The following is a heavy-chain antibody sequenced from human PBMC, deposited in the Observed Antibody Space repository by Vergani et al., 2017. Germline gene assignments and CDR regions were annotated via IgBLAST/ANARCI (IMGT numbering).Heavy chain of an antibody. CDR1: GGSISSGGYS. CDR2: IYHSGST. V-gene: IGHV4-30-2*01. CDR3: ARGGWFGELLPFDY. J-gene: IGHJ4*02. D-gene: IGHD3-10*01. Sequence: QLQLQESGSGLVKPSQTLSLTCAVSGGSISSGGYSWSWIRQPPGKGLEWIGYIYHSGSTYFNPSLKSRVTISVDRSKNQFSLKLSSVTAADTAVYYCARGGWFGELLPFDYWGQGTLVTVSS.